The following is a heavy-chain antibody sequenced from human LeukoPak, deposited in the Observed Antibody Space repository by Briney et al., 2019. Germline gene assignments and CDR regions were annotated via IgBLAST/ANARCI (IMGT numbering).Heavy chain of an antibody. V-gene: IGHV4-39*07. CDR3: ARFNSGSYQHYFDY. CDR2: IYYSGST. CDR1: GGSLSSSSYY. J-gene: IGHJ4*02. D-gene: IGHD1-26*01. Sequence: SETLSLTCTVSGGSLSSSSYYWGWIRQPPGTGLEWIGSIYYSGSTYYNPSLKSRVTISVDTSKNQFSLKLSSVTAADTAVYYCARFNSGSYQHYFDYWGQGTLVTVSS.